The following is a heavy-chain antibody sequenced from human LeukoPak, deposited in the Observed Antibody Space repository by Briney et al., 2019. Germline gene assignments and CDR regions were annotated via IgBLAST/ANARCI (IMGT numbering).Heavy chain of an antibody. CDR1: GYTFTSYD. V-gene: IGHV1-8*03. Sequence: ASVRVSCKASGYTFTSYDINWVRQATGQGLEWMGWMNPNSGNTGYAQKFQGRVTITRNTSISTAYMELSSLRTEDTAVYYCARAGGYYDILTGYKRGYNWFDPRGQGTLVTVSS. J-gene: IGHJ5*02. D-gene: IGHD3-9*01. CDR2: MNPNSGNT. CDR3: ARAGGYYDILTGYKRGYNWFDP.